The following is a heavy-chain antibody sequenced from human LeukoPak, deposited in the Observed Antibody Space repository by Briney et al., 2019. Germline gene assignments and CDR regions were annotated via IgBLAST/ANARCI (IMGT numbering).Heavy chain of an antibody. V-gene: IGHV1-45*02. D-gene: IGHD3-10*01. CDR1: GYTFTYRY. Sequence: GASVKVSCKASGYTFTYRYLHWVRQAPGQALEWMGWITPFNGNTNYAQKFQDRVTITRDRSMSTAYMELSSLRSEDTAMYYCARSGHRDLYAFDIWGQGTMVTVSS. J-gene: IGHJ3*02. CDR2: ITPFNGNT. CDR3: ARSGHRDLYAFDI.